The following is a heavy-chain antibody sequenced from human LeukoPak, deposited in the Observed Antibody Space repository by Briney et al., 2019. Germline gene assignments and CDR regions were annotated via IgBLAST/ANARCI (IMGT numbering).Heavy chain of an antibody. CDR2: ISYDGSNK. CDR3: ARVGWELLLSAFDI. CDR1: GFTFSSYA. V-gene: IGHV3-30*04. Sequence: GGSLRLSCAASGFTFSSYAMHWVRQAPGKGLEWVAVISYDGSNKYYADSVKGRFTISRDNSKNTLYLQMNSLRAEDTAVYYCARVGWELLLSAFDIWGQGTMVTVSS. D-gene: IGHD1-26*01. J-gene: IGHJ3*02.